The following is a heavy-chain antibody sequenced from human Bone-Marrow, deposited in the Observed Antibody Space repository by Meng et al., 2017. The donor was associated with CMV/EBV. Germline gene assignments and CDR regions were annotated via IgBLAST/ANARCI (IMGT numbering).Heavy chain of an antibody. CDR3: ARAGHRGTSYRNYYYYYGMDV. CDR1: GFTFSSYE. Sequence: GESLKISCAASGFTFSSYEMNWVRQAPGKGLEWVSYISSSGSTIYYADSVKGRFTISRDNAKNSLYLQMNSLRAEDTAVYYCARAGHRGTSYRNYYYYYGMDVWGQGTTVTGSS. D-gene: IGHD2-2*01. CDR2: ISSSGSTI. V-gene: IGHV3-48*03. J-gene: IGHJ6*01.